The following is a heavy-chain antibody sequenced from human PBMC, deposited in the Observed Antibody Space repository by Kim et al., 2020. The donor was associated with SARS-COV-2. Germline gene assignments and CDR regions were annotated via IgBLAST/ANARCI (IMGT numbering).Heavy chain of an antibody. CDR3: AREQWLDYYYYGMDV. CDR1: GFTFSSYD. V-gene: IGHV3-13*01. D-gene: IGHD6-19*01. CDR2: IGTAGDT. J-gene: IGHJ6*02. Sequence: GGSLRLSCAASGFTFSSYDMHWVRQATGKGLEWVSAIGTAGDTYYPGSVKGRFTISRENAKNSLYLQMNSLRAGDTAVYYCAREQWLDYYYYGMDVWGQGTTVTVSS.